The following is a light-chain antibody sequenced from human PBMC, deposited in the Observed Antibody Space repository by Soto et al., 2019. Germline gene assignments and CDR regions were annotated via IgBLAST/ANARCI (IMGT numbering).Light chain of an antibody. Sequence: QSALTQPASVSASPGQSITFSCTGTNSDVGRFSYISWYQQHPGAAPKLIIYDVSSRPSGVSDRFSGSKSGNTASLTISGLQAEDEADYYCASYTSSSTSVIFGRGTKVTVL. J-gene: IGLJ2*01. CDR2: DVS. V-gene: IGLV2-14*03. CDR3: ASYTSSSTSVI. CDR1: NSDVGRFSY.